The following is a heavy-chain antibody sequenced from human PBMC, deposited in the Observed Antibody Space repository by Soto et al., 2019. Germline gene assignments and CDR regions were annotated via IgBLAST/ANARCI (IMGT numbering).Heavy chain of an antibody. Sequence: QVQLVQSGAEVKKPVASVKVSCKASGYTFTTYAISWVRQAPGQGLEWMGWVSTYNGNANYAQKLQDRVTMTTDTSTSTAYMELRSLRSDDTAVYYCGRVPSGWYGPEYFDLWGRGTLVTVSS. CDR3: GRVPSGWYGPEYFDL. CDR2: VSTYNGNA. CDR1: GYTFTTYA. D-gene: IGHD6-19*01. V-gene: IGHV1-18*01. J-gene: IGHJ2*01.